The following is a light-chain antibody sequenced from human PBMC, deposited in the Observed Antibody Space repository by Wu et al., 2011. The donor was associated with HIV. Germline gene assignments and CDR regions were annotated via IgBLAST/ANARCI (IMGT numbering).Light chain of an antibody. CDR3: QQRSTWPLT. Sequence: EIVLTQSPATLSLSPGERATLSCRASQSINIYLAWYQQKAGQAPSLLIYDASNRATGIPARFSGSGSGTDFTLTISNLESEDFAVYYCQQRSTWPLTFGGGTKGGDQ. J-gene: IGKJ4*01. V-gene: IGKV3-11*01. CDR1: QSINIY. CDR2: DAS.